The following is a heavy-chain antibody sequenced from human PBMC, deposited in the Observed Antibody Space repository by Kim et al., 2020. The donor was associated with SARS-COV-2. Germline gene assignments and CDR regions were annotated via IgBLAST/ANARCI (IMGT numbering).Heavy chain of an antibody. V-gene: IGHV3-30*07. D-gene: IGHD6-13*01. Sequence: SVKGRFTISRDNSKNTLYLQMNSLRAEDTAVYYCARDKGPVGQQLGWFDPWGQGTLVTVSS. J-gene: IGHJ5*02. CDR3: ARDKGPVGQQLGWFDP.